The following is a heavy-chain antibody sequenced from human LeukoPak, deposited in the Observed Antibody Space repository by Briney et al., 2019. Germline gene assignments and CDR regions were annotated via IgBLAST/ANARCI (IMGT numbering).Heavy chain of an antibody. J-gene: IGHJ4*02. V-gene: IGHV1-2*06. CDR1: GYTFTDFH. D-gene: IGHD2-15*01. CDR2: INPNSGGT. CDR3: ASYSGGPFDY. Sequence: GATVKVSCKASGYTFTDFHIHWVRQAPGQGLEWMGRINPNSGGTDSAQKFQGRVTMTRDTSISTAYMEVSRLRSDDTAVYYCASYSGGPFDYWGQGTLVTVSS.